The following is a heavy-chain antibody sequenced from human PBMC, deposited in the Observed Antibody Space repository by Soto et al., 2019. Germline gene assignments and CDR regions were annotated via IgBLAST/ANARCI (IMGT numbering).Heavy chain of an antibody. Sequence: GESLKISCTGSGYSFSSYWIGWVRQMPGKGLEWMGIINLGDSDTRYSPSFQGQVTISADKSISTAYLQWSSLKASDTAMYYCARPSIAAAGMSYYYGMDVWGQGTTVTVS. J-gene: IGHJ6*02. D-gene: IGHD6-13*01. V-gene: IGHV5-51*01. CDR3: ARPSIAAAGMSYYYGMDV. CDR2: INLGDSDT. CDR1: GYSFSSYW.